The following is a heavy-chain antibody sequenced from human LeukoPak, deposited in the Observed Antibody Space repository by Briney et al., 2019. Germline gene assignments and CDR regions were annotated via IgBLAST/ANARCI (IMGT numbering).Heavy chain of an antibody. CDR2: INHSGST. CDR3: ARGSVITFGGVTQTGGNWFDP. CDR1: GGSFSGYY. V-gene: IGHV4-34*01. Sequence: SETLSLTCAVYGGSFSGYYWSWIRQPPGKGLEWIGEINHSGSTNYNPSLKSRVTISVDTSKNQFSLKLSSMAAADTAVYYCARGSVITFGGVTQTGGNWFDPWGQGTLVTVSS. J-gene: IGHJ5*02. D-gene: IGHD3-16*01.